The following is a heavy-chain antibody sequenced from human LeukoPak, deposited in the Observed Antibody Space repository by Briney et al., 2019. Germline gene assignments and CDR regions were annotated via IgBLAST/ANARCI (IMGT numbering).Heavy chain of an antibody. CDR1: GFTFSSYA. Sequence: GRSLRLSCAASGFTFSSYAMHWVRQAPGKGLEWVAFIRYDGSNKYYADSVKGRFTISIDNSKNTLYLQMNSLRAEDTAVYYCARGEWDIVVVPADPPYYYMDVWGKGTTVTISS. D-gene: IGHD2-2*01. CDR3: ARGEWDIVVVPADPPYYYMDV. J-gene: IGHJ6*03. V-gene: IGHV3-30*04. CDR2: IRYDGSNK.